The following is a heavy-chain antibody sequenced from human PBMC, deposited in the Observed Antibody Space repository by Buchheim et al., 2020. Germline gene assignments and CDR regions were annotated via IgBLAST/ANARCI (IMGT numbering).Heavy chain of an antibody. CDR3: AGGPSGDKVEY. D-gene: IGHD2-21*01. CDR2: ISYSGNA. V-gene: IGHV4-31*03. J-gene: IGHJ4*02. Sequence: QVQLQESGPGLVKPSQTVSLTCTVSGGSISRGDYYWSWIRQHPGRGLEWIGFISYSGNAYYNPSLQTRVSISIDTSGNQFSLELTSVTAADTAVYFCAGGPSGDKVEYWGQGTL. CDR1: GGSISRGDYY.